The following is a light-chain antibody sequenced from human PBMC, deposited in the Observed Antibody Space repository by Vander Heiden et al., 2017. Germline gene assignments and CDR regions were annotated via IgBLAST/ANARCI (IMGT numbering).Light chain of an antibody. V-gene: IGLV3-25*03. J-gene: IGLJ2*01. Sequence: SYELTPPSSVSVSPGQTARITCSGDALPKQYAYWYQQKPGQAPVLVIYKDSERPSGIPERFSGSSSGTTVTLTISGVQAEDEADYYCQSADSSGTVVFGGGTKLTVL. CDR2: KDS. CDR1: ALPKQY. CDR3: QSADSSGTVV.